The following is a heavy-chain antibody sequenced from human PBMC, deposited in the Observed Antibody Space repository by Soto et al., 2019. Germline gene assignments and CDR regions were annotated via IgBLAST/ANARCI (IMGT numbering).Heavy chain of an antibody. CDR3: ARDEGDYGGMGDYYYGMDV. Sequence: GGSLRLSCAASGFTFSSYGMHWVRQAPGKGLEWVAVIWYDGSNKYYADSVKGRFTISRDNSKNTLYLQMNSLRAEDTAVYYCARDEGDYGGMGDYYYGMDVWGQGTTVTVSS. CDR2: IWYDGSNK. CDR1: GFTFSSYG. D-gene: IGHD4-17*01. J-gene: IGHJ6*02. V-gene: IGHV3-33*01.